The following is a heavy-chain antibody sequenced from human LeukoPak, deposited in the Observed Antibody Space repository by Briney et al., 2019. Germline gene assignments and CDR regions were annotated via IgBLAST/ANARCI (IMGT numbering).Heavy chain of an antibody. CDR2: FYISGST. CDR1: GGSISSNY. V-gene: IGHV4-4*07. D-gene: IGHD4-11*01. Sequence: SETLSLTCTVSGGSISSNYWSWVRQPAGRGLEWIGRFYISGSTKYNPSLKSRVTMSIDTSKNQFSLKLTSVTAADTAVYYCARDARLHSYFDYWGQGTLVTVSS. J-gene: IGHJ4*02. CDR3: ARDARLHSYFDY.